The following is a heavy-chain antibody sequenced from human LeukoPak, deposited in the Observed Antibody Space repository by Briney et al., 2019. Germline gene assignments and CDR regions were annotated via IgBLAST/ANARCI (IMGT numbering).Heavy chain of an antibody. J-gene: IGHJ4*02. CDR3: ARGRPHGNDY. V-gene: IGHV3-74*01. CDR1: AFIFSGHW. Sequence: GSLLLSCDGSAFIFSGHWMHWVRQAPGKGLVWVSRINSDGRSTSYADSVKGRFSISRDNAKNTLYLQMNSLRVEDTAVYYCARGRPHGNDYWGQGTLVTVSS. D-gene: IGHD4-23*01. CDR2: INSDGRST.